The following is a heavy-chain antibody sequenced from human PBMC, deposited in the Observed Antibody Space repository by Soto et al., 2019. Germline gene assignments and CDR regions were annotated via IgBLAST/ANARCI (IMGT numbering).Heavy chain of an antibody. D-gene: IGHD2-21*01. CDR1: GYTLTELC. CDR3: ATGVAIGWFDP. CDR2: FDPEEGET. V-gene: IGHV1-24*01. J-gene: IGHJ5*02. Sequence: AWVKVSFKVSGYTLTELCMHWVRQAPGKGVEGVGGFDPEEGETIYARKFQGRVTMTEDTSTDTAYLELGSVRSEVTVVYYCATGVAIGWFDPWGQGTLVTVSS.